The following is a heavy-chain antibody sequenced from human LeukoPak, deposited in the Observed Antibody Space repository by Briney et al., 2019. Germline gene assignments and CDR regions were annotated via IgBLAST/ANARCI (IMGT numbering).Heavy chain of an antibody. J-gene: IGHJ4*02. CDR1: GGSISSSTYY. CDR2: IYYSGST. Sequence: YPSETLSLTCTVSGGSISSSTYYWGWIRQPPGKGLEWIGSIYYSGSTYYTTSLKSRVTISIDTSNNQFSLKLTSVTAADTAVYYCARYHSTWGLNYWGQGTLVTVSS. V-gene: IGHV4-39*01. D-gene: IGHD2-2*01. CDR3: ARYHSTWGLNY.